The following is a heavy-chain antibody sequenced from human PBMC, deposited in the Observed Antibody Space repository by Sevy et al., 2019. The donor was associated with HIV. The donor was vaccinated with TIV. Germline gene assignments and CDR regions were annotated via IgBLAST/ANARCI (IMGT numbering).Heavy chain of an antibody. CDR1: GFTFSSYG. Sequence: GGSLRLSCAVSGFTFSSYGIHWVCQAPGKGLEWVTVILYDGSNKYYADSVKGRFTISRDNSKNTLYLQMNSLRAEDTAVYYCARGKAALPGYYCGMDVWGQGTTVTVSS. D-gene: IGHD6-6*01. CDR3: ARGKAALPGYYCGMDV. J-gene: IGHJ6*02. CDR2: ILYDGSNK. V-gene: IGHV3-30*03.